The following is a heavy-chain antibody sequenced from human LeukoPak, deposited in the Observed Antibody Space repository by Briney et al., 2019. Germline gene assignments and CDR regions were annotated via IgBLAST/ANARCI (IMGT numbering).Heavy chain of an antibody. CDR3: ARGRDKLGYCSSTSCYRQYNWFDP. D-gene: IGHD2-2*02. CDR2: INHSGST. J-gene: IGHJ5*02. V-gene: IGHV4-34*01. CDR1: GGSFSGYY. Sequence: SDTLSLTCAVYGGSFSGYYWSWIRQPPGKGLEWIGEINHSGSTNYNPSLKSRVTISVDTSKNQFSLKLSSVTAADTAVYYCARGRDKLGYCSSTSCYRQYNWFDPWGQGTLVTVSS.